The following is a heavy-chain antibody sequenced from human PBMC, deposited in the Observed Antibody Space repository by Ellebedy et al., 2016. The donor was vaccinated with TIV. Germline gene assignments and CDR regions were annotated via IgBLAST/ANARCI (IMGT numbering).Heavy chain of an antibody. CDR1: GFTFSSYA. Sequence: GESLKISXAASGFTFSSYAMSWVRQAPGKGLEWVSAISGSGGSTYYADSVKGRFTISRDNSKNTLYLQMNSLRAEDTAVYYSAKVATTLNFDYWGQGTLVTVSS. J-gene: IGHJ4*02. CDR3: AKVATTLNFDY. V-gene: IGHV3-23*01. D-gene: IGHD5-12*01. CDR2: ISGSGGST.